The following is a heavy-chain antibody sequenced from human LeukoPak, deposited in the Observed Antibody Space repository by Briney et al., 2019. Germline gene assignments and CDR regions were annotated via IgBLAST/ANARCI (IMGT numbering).Heavy chain of an antibody. Sequence: SETLSLTCTVSGGSISSYYWSWIRQSPRRGLEWIGYIYYSGSTNYNPSLKSRVTISLDTSNNQFSLKLSSVTAADTAVYYCASQGFLYGSFDYWGQGTLVTVSS. CDR3: ASQGFLYGSFDY. D-gene: IGHD4-17*01. V-gene: IGHV4-59*08. CDR1: GGSISSYY. J-gene: IGHJ4*02. CDR2: IYYSGST.